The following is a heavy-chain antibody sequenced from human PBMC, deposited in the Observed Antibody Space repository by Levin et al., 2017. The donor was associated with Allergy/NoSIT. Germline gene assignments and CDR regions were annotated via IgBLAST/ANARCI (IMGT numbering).Heavy chain of an antibody. J-gene: IGHJ4*02. CDR1: GLTVSSNY. CDR3: VRGGSMVTSDY. CDR2: IYSGGST. V-gene: IGHV3-53*01. D-gene: IGHD4/OR15-4a*01. Sequence: ETLSLTCAASGLTVSSNYMSWVRQAPGKGLEWVSVIYSGGSTYYADSVNDRFTVSRDNSKNTMYLQMNSLRVEDMAVYYCVRGGSMVTSDYWGQGTLVIVSS.